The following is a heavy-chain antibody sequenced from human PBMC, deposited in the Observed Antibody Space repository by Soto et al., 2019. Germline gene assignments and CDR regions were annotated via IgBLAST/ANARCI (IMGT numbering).Heavy chain of an antibody. D-gene: IGHD6-13*01. CDR3: AGRIAAAGTEGDY. Sequence: QVQLVQSGAEVKKPGSSVKVSCKASGGTFSSYAISWVRQAPGQGLEWMGGIIPIFGTANYAQKFQGRVTITAHESTSTAYMGLSSLRSEDTAVYYCAGRIAAAGTEGDYWGQGTLVTVSS. CDR1: GGTFSSYA. CDR2: IIPIFGTA. J-gene: IGHJ4*02. V-gene: IGHV1-69*12.